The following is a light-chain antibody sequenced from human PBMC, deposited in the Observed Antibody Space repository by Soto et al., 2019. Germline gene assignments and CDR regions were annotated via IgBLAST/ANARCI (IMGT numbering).Light chain of an antibody. CDR1: QSVSSH. CDR2: DAS. CDR3: QQYNNWTRT. Sequence: EIVFTQSPATLSLSPGERATLSCRASQSVSSHLAWYRQKPGQAPRLLIYDASNRETGIPARFSGSGSGTECTRTISSLEPEDFAVYYCQQYNNWTRTFGQGTKVDIK. J-gene: IGKJ1*01. V-gene: IGKV3-11*01.